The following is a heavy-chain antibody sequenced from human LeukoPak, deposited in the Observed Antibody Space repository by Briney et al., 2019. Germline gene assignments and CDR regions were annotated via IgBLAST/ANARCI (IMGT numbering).Heavy chain of an antibody. CDR2: IHSDGRVT. V-gene: IGHV3-74*01. CDR3: AGAQDTYNSLYFDY. CDR1: GFTFSSYW. D-gene: IGHD5-24*01. Sequence: PGGSLRLSCAASGFTFSSYWMHWVRQAPGKGLVWVSRIHSDGRVTTYADSVKGRFTISKDSARNTLYLQMNTLRVEDTAVYYCAGAQDTYNSLYFDYWGQGALVTVPS. J-gene: IGHJ4*02.